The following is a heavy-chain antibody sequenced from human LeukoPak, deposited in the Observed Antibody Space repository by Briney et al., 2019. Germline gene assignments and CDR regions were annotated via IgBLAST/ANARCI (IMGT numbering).Heavy chain of an antibody. CDR1: GFTFSSYG. CDR3: AKLSLTGLSFDY. D-gene: IGHD1-20*01. CDR2: ISYDGSNK. V-gene: IGHV3-30*18. J-gene: IGHJ4*02. Sequence: GSLRLSCAASGFTFSSYGMHWVRQAPGKGLEWVAVISYDGSNKYYADSVKGRFTISRDNSKDTLYLQMNSLRAEDTAVYYCAKLSLTGLSFDYWGQGTLVTVSS.